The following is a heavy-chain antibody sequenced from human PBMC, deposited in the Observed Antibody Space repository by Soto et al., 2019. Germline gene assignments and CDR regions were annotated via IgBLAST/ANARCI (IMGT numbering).Heavy chain of an antibody. Sequence: GGYLSLSCPASEFTFARYSMNWLRHTPGKGLEWVSSISSTTNYIYYGDSMKGRFTISRDNAKNSLYLEMNSLRAEDTAVYYCARESEDLTSNFDYWGQGTLVTVSS. CDR2: ISSTTNYI. J-gene: IGHJ4*02. V-gene: IGHV3-21*06. CDR1: EFTFARYS. CDR3: ARESEDLTSNFDY.